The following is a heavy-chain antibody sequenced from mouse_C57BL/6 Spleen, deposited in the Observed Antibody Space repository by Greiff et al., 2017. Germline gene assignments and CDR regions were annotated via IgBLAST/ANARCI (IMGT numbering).Heavy chain of an antibody. CDR2: FYPGGGSI. CDR3: ARDYRRLGYYFDD. D-gene: IGHD4-1*01. J-gene: IGHJ2*01. CDR1: GYTFTEYP. V-gene: IGHV1-62-2*01. Sequence: QVQLQQSGAELVKPGASVKLSCKASGYTFTEYPIHWVKQRPGQGLEWIGWFYPGGGSIKYNEKFKGKATLTADKSSSTVYMQLSRLTLEDCAGDVCARDYRRLGYYFDDWGTGTTLTVSS.